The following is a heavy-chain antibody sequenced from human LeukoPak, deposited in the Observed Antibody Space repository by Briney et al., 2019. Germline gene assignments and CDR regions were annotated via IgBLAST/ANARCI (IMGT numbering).Heavy chain of an antibody. CDR1: GGSISSYY. CDR2: IYYSGST. V-gene: IGHV4-59*01. Sequence: PSETLSLTCTVSGGSISSYYWSWIRQPPGKGLEWIGYIYYSGSTNYNPSLKSRVTISVDTSKNQFSLKLSSVTAADTAVYYCAREKVQGVPYYYYGMDVWGQGTTVTVSS. D-gene: IGHD3-10*01. CDR3: AREKVQGVPYYYYGMDV. J-gene: IGHJ6*02.